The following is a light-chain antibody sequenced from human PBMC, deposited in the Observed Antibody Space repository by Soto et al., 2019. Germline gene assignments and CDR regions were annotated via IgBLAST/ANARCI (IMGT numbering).Light chain of an antibody. CDR1: SSNFGTHNY. CDR3: CSYAGNDTFG. Sequence: QSALTQPRSVSGSPGQSVTISCTGTSSNFGTHNYVSWYQHHPGTAPKLMIFDVSKRPSGVPDRFSGSKSGNSASLTISGLQADDEADYYCCSYAGNDTFGFGTGTKVTVL. CDR2: DVS. V-gene: IGLV2-11*01. J-gene: IGLJ1*01.